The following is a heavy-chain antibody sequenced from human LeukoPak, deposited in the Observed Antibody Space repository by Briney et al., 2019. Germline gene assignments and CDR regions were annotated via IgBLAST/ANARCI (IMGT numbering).Heavy chain of an antibody. V-gene: IGHV4-31*03. CDR2: ISYTGST. CDR3: ARDIRAVAGTRFDC. D-gene: IGHD6-19*01. Sequence: SQTLSLTCTVSGGSISSGDYYWTWIRQLPGKGLEWIGYISYTGSTYYNPSLKSRFTMSVDTSKNQFSLKLSSVTAADTAVYYCARDIRAVAGTRFDCWGQGTLVTVSP. CDR1: GGSISSGDYY. J-gene: IGHJ4*02.